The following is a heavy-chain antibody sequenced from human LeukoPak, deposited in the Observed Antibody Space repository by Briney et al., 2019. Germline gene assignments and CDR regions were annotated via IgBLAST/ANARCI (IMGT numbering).Heavy chain of an antibody. V-gene: IGHV3-21*01. J-gene: IGHJ3*02. Sequence: GGSLRLSCAASGFTFSSYSMNWVRQAPGKGLEWVSSISSTGTYMYYAASVKGRFTISRDNAKNSLYLQMNSLRAEDTAVYYCARDPVRGALDGFDIWGQGTMVTVSS. CDR3: ARDPVRGALDGFDI. CDR1: GFTFSSYS. D-gene: IGHD3-10*01. CDR2: ISSTGTYM.